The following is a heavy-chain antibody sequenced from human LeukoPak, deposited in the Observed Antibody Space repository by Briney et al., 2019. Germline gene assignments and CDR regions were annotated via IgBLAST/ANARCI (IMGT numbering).Heavy chain of an antibody. CDR2: IYSGGST. Sequence: GGSLRLSCAGYGFTFSHAWMNWVRQAPGKGLEWVSVIYSGGSTYYADSVKGRFTISRDNSKNTLYLQMNSLRAEDTAVYYCARARYFDWLSYWGQGTLVSVPS. CDR3: ARARYFDWLSY. V-gene: IGHV3-53*01. D-gene: IGHD3-9*01. CDR1: GFTFSHAW. J-gene: IGHJ4*02.